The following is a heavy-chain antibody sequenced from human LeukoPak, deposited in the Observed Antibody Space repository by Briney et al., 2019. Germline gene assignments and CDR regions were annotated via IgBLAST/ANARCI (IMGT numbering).Heavy chain of an antibody. V-gene: IGHV3-48*01. CDR1: GFTFSSYS. D-gene: IGHD3-3*01. CDR3: ARQNDSWRGYYDY. Sequence: GGSLRLSCEASGFTFSSYSMNWVRQAPGKGLEWISYISRSSSTVHYADSVKGRFTISRDNVKNSLHLQLNSLRAEDTAMYYCARQNDSWRGYYDYWGQGILVSVSS. CDR2: ISRSSSTV. J-gene: IGHJ4*02.